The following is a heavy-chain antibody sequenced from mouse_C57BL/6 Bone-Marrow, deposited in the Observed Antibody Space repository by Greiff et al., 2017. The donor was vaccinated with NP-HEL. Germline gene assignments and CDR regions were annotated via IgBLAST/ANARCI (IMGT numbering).Heavy chain of an antibody. CDR1: GFNIKNTY. CDR2: IDPANGNT. J-gene: IGHJ3*01. CDR3: ARGFTFITTVVATNSFAY. V-gene: IGHV14-3*01. Sequence: EVQLQESVAELVRPGASVKLSCTASGFNIKNTYMHWVKQRPEQGLEWIGRIDPANGNTKYAPKFQGKAPITADTSSNTAYLQLSSLTSEDTAIYYCARGFTFITTVVATNSFAYWGQGTLVTVSA. D-gene: IGHD1-1*01.